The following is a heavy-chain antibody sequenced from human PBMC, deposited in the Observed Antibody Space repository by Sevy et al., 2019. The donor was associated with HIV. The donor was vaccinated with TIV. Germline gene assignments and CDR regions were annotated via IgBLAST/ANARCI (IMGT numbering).Heavy chain of an antibody. CDR2: IYYSGST. V-gene: IGHV4-31*03. CDR1: GGSISSGGYY. CDR3: ARDNSSGWYVY. Sequence: SETLSVTCTVSGGSISSGGYYWSWIRQHPGKGLEWIGYIYYSGSTYYNPSLKSRVTISVDTSKNQFSLKLSSVTAADTAVYYCARDNSSGWYVYWGQGTLVTVSS. D-gene: IGHD6-19*01. J-gene: IGHJ4*02.